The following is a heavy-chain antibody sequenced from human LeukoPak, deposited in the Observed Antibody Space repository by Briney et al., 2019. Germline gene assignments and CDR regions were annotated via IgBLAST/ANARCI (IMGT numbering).Heavy chain of an antibody. CDR1: GFTFSSYE. Sequence: PGGSLRLSCAASGFTFSSYEMNWVRQAPGKGLEWVSYISSSGSTIYYADSVKGRFTISRDNAKNSLYLQMNSLRAEDTAVYYCARSPGLYSYGSVYGGQGTLVTVSS. CDR2: ISSSGSTI. CDR3: ARSPGLYSYGSVY. D-gene: IGHD5-18*01. J-gene: IGHJ4*02. V-gene: IGHV3-48*03.